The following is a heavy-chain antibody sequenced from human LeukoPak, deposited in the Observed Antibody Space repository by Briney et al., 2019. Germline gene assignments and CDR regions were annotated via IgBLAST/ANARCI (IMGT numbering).Heavy chain of an antibody. V-gene: IGHV1-3*01. Sequence: ASVTVSCKASGYTLTGFAMHWVRQAPGQRLEWMGRINAANGNAAYSQKFQGRVIITTDTSANTAYMELSSLRSEDTAVYYCARDGKHIAVPGVRYPMDVWGQGTAVTVSS. D-gene: IGHD6-19*01. J-gene: IGHJ6*02. CDR2: INAANGNA. CDR1: GYTLTGFA. CDR3: ARDGKHIAVPGVRYPMDV.